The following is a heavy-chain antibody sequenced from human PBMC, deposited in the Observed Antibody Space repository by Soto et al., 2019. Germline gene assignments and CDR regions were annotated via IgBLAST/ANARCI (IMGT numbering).Heavy chain of an antibody. CDR3: ARGPPGPMIVVAAFAI. Sequence: QVQLVQSGAEVKKPGSSVQVSCKASGGTFSSYAISWVRQAPGQGREWMGGIIPIVGTANYAQKFQGRVTITADESTSTAYMELSSMRSEDTAVYYWARGPPGPMIVVAAFAIWGQGTMVTVSS. D-gene: IGHD3-22*01. CDR1: GGTFSSYA. V-gene: IGHV1-69*01. J-gene: IGHJ3*02. CDR2: IIPIVGTA.